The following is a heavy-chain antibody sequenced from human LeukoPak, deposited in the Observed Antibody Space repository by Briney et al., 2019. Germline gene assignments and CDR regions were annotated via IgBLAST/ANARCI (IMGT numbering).Heavy chain of an antibody. V-gene: IGHV3-64*01. CDR2: ISSNGGST. J-gene: IGHJ4*02. CDR1: GFTFSSYA. Sequence: GGSLRLSCAASGFTFSSYAMHWVRQAPGKGLEYVSAISSNGGSTYYANPVKGKFTISRDNSKNTLYLQMGSLRAEDMAVYYCARDSGDSSFVFDYWGQGTLVTVSS. D-gene: IGHD6-6*01. CDR3: ARDSGDSSFVFDY.